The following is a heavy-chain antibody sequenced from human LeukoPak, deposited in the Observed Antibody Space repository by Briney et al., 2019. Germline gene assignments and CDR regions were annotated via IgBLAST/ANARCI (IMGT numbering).Heavy chain of an antibody. D-gene: IGHD6-19*01. Sequence: ASVKVSCKASGYTFTDYYIQWVRQAPGQGLEWMGWINPNSSGTNYAENFQGRVTMTRDTSISTAYMELSSLRSDDTAVYFCARDGGLPVAGRRGNWFDPWGQGTLVTVSS. CDR3: ARDGGLPVAGRRGNWFDP. CDR1: GYTFTDYY. V-gene: IGHV1-2*02. CDR2: INPNSSGT. J-gene: IGHJ5*02.